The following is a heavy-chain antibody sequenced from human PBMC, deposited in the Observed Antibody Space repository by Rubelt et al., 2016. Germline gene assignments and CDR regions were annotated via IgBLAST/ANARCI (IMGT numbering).Heavy chain of an antibody. J-gene: IGHJ5*02. Sequence: QVQLVQSGAEVKKPGASVKVSCKASGYTFTSYGISWVRQAPGQGLEWMGWISAYNGNTNYAQKLQGRVTMTRDTATSTVYMELSSLRSEDTAVYYCARSPRYDFEDNWFDPWGQGTLVTVSS. CDR2: ISAYNGNT. CDR3: ARSPRYDFEDNWFDP. V-gene: IGHV1-18*01. CDR1: GYTFTSYG. D-gene: IGHD3-3*01.